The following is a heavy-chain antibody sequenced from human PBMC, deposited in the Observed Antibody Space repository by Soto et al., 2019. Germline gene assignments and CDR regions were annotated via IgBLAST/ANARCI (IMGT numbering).Heavy chain of an antibody. D-gene: IGHD3-22*01. V-gene: IGHV1-69*13. CDR3: ARDLSDYYDSSGYYPY. J-gene: IGHJ4*02. Sequence: SVKVSCKASGGTFSSYAISWVRQAPGQGLEWMGGIIPMFGTANYAQKFQGRVTITADESTSTAYMELSRLRSEDTAVYYCARDLSDYYDSSGYYPYWGQGTLVTVSS. CDR2: IIPMFGTA. CDR1: GGTFSSYA.